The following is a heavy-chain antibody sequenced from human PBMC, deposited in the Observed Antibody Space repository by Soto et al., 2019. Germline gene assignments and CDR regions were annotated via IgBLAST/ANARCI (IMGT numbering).Heavy chain of an antibody. CDR1: GFTFSSYW. CDR3: ARDGTTVTGVGDYYYYYYMDV. D-gene: IGHD4-17*01. J-gene: IGHJ6*03. Sequence: GGSLRLSCAASGFTFSSYWMHWVRQAPGKGLVWVSRINSDGSSTSYADSVKGRFTISRDNAKNTLYLQMNSLRAEDTAVYYCARDGTTVTGVGDYYYYYYMDVWGKGTTVTVSS. CDR2: INSDGSST. V-gene: IGHV3-74*01.